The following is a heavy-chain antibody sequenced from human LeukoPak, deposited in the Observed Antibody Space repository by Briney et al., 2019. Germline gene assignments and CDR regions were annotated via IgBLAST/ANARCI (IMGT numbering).Heavy chain of an antibody. Sequence: SETLSLTCAVYGGSFSGYYWSWIRQPPGKGLEWIGEINHSGSTNYNPSFKSRVTISVDTSKNQFSLKLSSVTAADTAVYYCARAPAPILTGYYYFQYYFDYWGQGTLVTVSS. CDR3: ARAPAPILTGYYYFQYYFDY. CDR2: INHSGST. D-gene: IGHD3-9*01. J-gene: IGHJ4*02. V-gene: IGHV4-34*01. CDR1: GGSFSGYY.